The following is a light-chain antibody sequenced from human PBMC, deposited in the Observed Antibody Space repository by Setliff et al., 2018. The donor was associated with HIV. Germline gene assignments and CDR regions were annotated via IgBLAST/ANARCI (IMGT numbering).Light chain of an antibody. Sequence: QSALTQPASVSGSPGQSITISCTGTSSDVGAYKYVSWYQQHPGKAPKLMIYDVSNRPSGVSNRFSGSKSGNTASLTISGLQAEDEADYYCSSCTTITTYVFGPGTKVTVL. CDR3: SSCTTITTYV. CDR1: SSDVGAYKY. J-gene: IGLJ1*01. V-gene: IGLV2-14*03. CDR2: DVS.